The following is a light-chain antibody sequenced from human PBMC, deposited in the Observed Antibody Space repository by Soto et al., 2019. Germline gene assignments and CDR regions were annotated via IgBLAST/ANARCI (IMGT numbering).Light chain of an antibody. CDR2: GAS. V-gene: IGKV3-20*01. Sequence: EIVLTQSPGTLSSSPGERATLSCRASQIVTSNYLAWYQQKRGQAPRLLIWGASIRATDLPDRLSGGGSGTDFTLTISRLEAEDFAVYYCHQYGSSPGTFGQGTKVDIK. J-gene: IGKJ1*01. CDR1: QIVTSNY. CDR3: HQYGSSPGT.